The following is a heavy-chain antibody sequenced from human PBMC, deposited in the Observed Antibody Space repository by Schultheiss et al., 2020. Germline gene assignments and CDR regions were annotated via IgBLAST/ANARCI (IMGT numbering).Heavy chain of an antibody. V-gene: IGHV4-61*08. CDR2: IYYSGST. CDR3: ARGPRPIHWSSFYGPYYYMDV. J-gene: IGHJ6*03. CDR1: GFSLSTSGMC. D-gene: IGHD3-3*01. Sequence: SGPTLVKPTQTLTLTCTFSGFSLSTSGMCVSWIRQPPGKGLEWIGFIYYSGSTTYNPSLKSRVTMSGDTSRNQFYLRLRSLTPADTAVYYCARGPRPIHWSSFYGPYYYMDVWGTGTTVTVSS.